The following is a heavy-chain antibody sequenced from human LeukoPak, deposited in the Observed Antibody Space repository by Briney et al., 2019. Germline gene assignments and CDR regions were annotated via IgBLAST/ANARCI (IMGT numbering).Heavy chain of an antibody. D-gene: IGHD3-9*01. J-gene: IGHJ2*01. Sequence: SETLSLTCTVSGGSISSYYWSWIRQPPGKGLEWIGYIYYSGCTNYNPSLKSRVTISVDTSKNQFSLKLSSVTAADTAVYYCARLRYFDWLLQYWYFDLWGRGTLVTVSS. CDR1: GGSISSYY. CDR3: ARLRYFDWLLQYWYFDL. CDR2: IYYSGCT. V-gene: IGHV4-59*08.